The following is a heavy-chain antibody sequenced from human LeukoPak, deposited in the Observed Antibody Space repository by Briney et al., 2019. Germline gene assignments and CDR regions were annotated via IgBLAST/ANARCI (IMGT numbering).Heavy chain of an antibody. CDR1: GSSISSSNW. V-gene: IGHV4-4*02. J-gene: IGHJ5*02. Sequence: SGTLSLTCAVSGSSISSSNWWSWVRQPPGKGLEWIGEIYHSGSTNYNPSLKSRVTISVDKSKDQFSLKLSSVTAADTAVYYCARGSYSGYDAYIAWGQGTLVTVSS. CDR3: ARGSYSGYDAYIA. D-gene: IGHD5-12*01. CDR2: IYHSGST.